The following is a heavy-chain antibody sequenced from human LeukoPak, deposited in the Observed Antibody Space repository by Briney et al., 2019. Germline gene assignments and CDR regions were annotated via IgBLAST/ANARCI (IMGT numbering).Heavy chain of an antibody. V-gene: IGHV3-7*03. D-gene: IGHD2-15*01. Sequence: GGSLSLSCAASGFTFSNYWMSWVRQAPGKGLEWVANIKEDGSEKYYVDSVKGRFTISRDNARNSLYLQMNSLRAEDTAVYYCAREGCSGGSCFDYWGQGTLVTVSS. J-gene: IGHJ4*02. CDR3: AREGCSGGSCFDY. CDR1: GFTFSNYW. CDR2: IKEDGSEK.